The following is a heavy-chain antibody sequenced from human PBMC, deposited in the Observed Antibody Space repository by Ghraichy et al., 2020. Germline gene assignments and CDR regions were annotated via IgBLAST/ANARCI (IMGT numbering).Heavy chain of an antibody. CDR2: INHSGST. Sequence: SQTLSLTCAVYGVSFSGYYMSWVRQPPGEGLEWIWEINHSGSTNSNPSLERRVTISVDTSKNQFLLKLSSVTAADMAEYYCGRAYGTSCYRNWGQGTLVTVSS. CDR3: GRAYGTSCYRN. V-gene: IGHV4-34*01. CDR1: GVSFSGYY. D-gene: IGHD2-2*01. J-gene: IGHJ4*02.